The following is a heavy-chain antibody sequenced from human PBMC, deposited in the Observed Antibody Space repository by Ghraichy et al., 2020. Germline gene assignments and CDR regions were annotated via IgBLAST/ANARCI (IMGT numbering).Heavy chain of an antibody. Sequence: TLSLTCTVSGGSLSSRSYYRTWVRQPPGKGLEWIGSVFYDGSSYYTPSLKGRATISVDTSRNQFSLKLTSVTAADTAVYYCARAVAGAASYLDYWGQGTLVTVSP. CDR2: VFYDGSS. V-gene: IGHV4-39*01. CDR3: ARAVAGAASYLDY. CDR1: GGSLSSRSYY. D-gene: IGHD6-19*01. J-gene: IGHJ4*02.